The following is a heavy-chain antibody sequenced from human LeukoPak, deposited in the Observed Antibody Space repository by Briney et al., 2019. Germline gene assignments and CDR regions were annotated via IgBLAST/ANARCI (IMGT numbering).Heavy chain of an antibody. J-gene: IGHJ5*02. CDR3: ARDQTPNWEFSALRNWFDP. CDR2: ISYDGGNK. CDR1: GFTFSSYA. V-gene: IGHV3-30-3*01. D-gene: IGHD3-10*01. Sequence: GGSLRLSCAASGFTFSSYAMHWVRQAPGKGLEWVAVISYDGGNKYYADSVKGRFTISRDNSKNTLYLQMNSLRAEDTAVYYCARDQTPNWEFSALRNWFDPWGQGTLVTVSS.